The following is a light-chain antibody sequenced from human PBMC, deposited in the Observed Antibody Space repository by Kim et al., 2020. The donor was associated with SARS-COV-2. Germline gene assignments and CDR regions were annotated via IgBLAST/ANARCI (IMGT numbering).Light chain of an antibody. J-gene: IGLJ3*02. CDR2: DVS. Sequence: QSALTQPASVSGSPGQSITISCTGTSSDVGGYNYVSWYQQHPGKAPKLMVYDVSQRPSGVSNRFSGSKSGNTASLTISGLQAEDEADYYCSSYTSSSTWVFSGGTQLTV. V-gene: IGLV2-14*01. CDR1: SSDVGGYNY. CDR3: SSYTSSSTWV.